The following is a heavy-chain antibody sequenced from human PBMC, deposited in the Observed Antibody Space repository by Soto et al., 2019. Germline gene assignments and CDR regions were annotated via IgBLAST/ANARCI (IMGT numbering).Heavy chain of an antibody. CDR1: GYSFVTSG. V-gene: IGHV1-18*01. D-gene: IGHD3-22*01. J-gene: IGHJ4*02. Sequence: QVKLVQSGTEVKKPGASIKVSCKASGYSFVTSGMSWVRQAPGQGLEWMGWISAYNGNTNYDQNLQDRVTMTTDTSTNTAYLEVRNLRSDDTAVYYCARAGQYYDASGYANWGQGTLVTVSS. CDR2: ISAYNGNT. CDR3: ARAGQYYDASGYAN.